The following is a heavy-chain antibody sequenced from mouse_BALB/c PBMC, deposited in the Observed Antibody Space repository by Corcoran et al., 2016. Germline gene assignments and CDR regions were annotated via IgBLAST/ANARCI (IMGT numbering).Heavy chain of an antibody. V-gene: IGHV14-3*02. Sequence: EVQLQQSGAELVKPGASVKLYCTASGFNIKDTYMHWVKQRPELGLEWIGRIDPANGNTKYDPKFQGKATITADTSSNTAYLQLSSLTSEDTAVYYCANWDWYVDVWGAGTTVTVSS. CDR1: GFNIKDTY. CDR2: IDPANGNT. D-gene: IGHD4-1*01. J-gene: IGHJ1*01. CDR3: ANWDWYVDV.